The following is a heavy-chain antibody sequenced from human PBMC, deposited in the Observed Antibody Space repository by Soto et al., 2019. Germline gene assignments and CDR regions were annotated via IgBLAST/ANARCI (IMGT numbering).Heavy chain of an antibody. CDR3: AKDSWAIFGVPAGEYYAMDV. J-gene: IGHJ6*02. CDR2: ISGSGGTT. D-gene: IGHD3-3*01. CDR1: GFNVNSDY. V-gene: IGHV3-23*01. Sequence: PGGSLRLSCAASGFNVNSDYMNWVRQAPGKGLEWVSAISGSGGTTYYSDSVKGRFTISRDNSKNTVYLQMNDLGVEDAAEYFCAKDSWAIFGVPAGEYYAMDVWGQGTTVTVSS.